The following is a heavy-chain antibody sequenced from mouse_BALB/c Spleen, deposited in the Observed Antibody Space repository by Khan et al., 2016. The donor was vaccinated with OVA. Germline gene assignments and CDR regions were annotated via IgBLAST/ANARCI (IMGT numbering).Heavy chain of an antibody. Sequence: QIQLVQSGPELKKPGETVKISCKASGYTFTNYGMNWVKQAPGKGLKWMGWINTYTGEPTYTGDFKGRFAFSLETSASTAYLQINNLKNEDMAIYFCARGASYWYFDVWGAGTTVTVSS. J-gene: IGHJ1*01. CDR1: GYTFTNYG. CDR2: INTYTGEP. CDR3: ARGASYWYFDV. V-gene: IGHV9-1*02.